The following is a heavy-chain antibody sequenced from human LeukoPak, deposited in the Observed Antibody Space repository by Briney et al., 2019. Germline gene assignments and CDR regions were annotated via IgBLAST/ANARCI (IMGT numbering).Heavy chain of an antibody. CDR2: ISGSGGST. CDR1: GFTFSSYA. V-gene: IGHV3-23*01. Sequence: GGSQRLSCAASGFTFSSYAMSWVRQAPGKGLEWVSAISGSGGSTYYADSVKGRFTISRDNSKNTLYLQMNSLRAEDTAVYYCAKDLYYYGSGSYYPIFDYWGQGTLVTVSS. D-gene: IGHD3-10*01. CDR3: AKDLYYYGSGSYYPIFDY. J-gene: IGHJ4*02.